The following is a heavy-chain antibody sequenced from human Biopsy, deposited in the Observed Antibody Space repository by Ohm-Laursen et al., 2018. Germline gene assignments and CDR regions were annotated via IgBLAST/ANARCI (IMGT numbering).Heavy chain of an antibody. CDR2: ISSGGTTI. Sequence: SLRLSCTASGFPFSDYYMRWIRQAPGKGLEWVSYISSGGTTIYYADSVKGLFTISRDNAKNSLYLQMNSLRADDTAVYYCARDTRWSPYHMDVWGQGTTVTVSS. CDR3: ARDTRWSPYHMDV. V-gene: IGHV3-11*01. CDR1: GFPFSDYY. D-gene: IGHD4-23*01. J-gene: IGHJ6*02.